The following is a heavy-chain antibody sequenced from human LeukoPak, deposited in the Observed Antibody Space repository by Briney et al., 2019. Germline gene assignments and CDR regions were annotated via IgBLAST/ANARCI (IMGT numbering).Heavy chain of an antibody. Sequence: GGSLRLSCAASGFTFSGSAMHWVRQASGKGLEWVGRIRSKANSYATAYAASVKGRFTISRDDSKNTAYLQMNSLKTEDTAVYYCTSRQPLGYCSGGSCYEGGTFDYWGQGTLVTVSS. CDR2: IRSKANSYAT. D-gene: IGHD2-15*01. V-gene: IGHV3-73*01. CDR1: GFTFSGSA. CDR3: TSRQPLGYCSGGSCYEGGTFDY. J-gene: IGHJ4*02.